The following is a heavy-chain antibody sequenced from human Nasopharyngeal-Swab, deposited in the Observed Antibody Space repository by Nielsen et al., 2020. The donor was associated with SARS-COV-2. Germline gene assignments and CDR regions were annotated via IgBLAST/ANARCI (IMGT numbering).Heavy chain of an antibody. V-gene: IGHV3-15*01. J-gene: IGHJ4*02. CDR2: IRSRSNGGTT. CDR1: GITFSDAW. Sequence: GESLKISCAVSGITFSDAWMTWVRQAPGKGLEWIGRIRSRSNGGTTDYGAPLEGRFSISRDDSENTVYLQMNDLKTEDTAVYYCARLGSSDQWGQGTLVIVS. CDR3: ARLGSSDQ.